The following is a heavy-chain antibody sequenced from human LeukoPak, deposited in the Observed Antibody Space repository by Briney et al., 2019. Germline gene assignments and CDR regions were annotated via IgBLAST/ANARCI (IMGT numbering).Heavy chain of an antibody. CDR3: ARPYDYGGNDAFDI. J-gene: IGHJ3*02. D-gene: IGHD4-23*01. CDR2: IIPIFGTA. Sequence: ASVKVSCKASGGTFSSYAISWVRQAPGQGLEWMGGIIPIFGTANYAQKFQGRVTITADKSTSTAYMELSSLRSEDTAVYYCARPYDYGGNDAFDIWGQGTMVTVSS. V-gene: IGHV1-69*06. CDR1: GGTFSSYA.